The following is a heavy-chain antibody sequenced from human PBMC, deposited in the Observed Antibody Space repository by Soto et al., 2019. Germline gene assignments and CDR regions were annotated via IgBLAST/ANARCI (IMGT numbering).Heavy chain of an antibody. Sequence: PSETLSLTCTVSGGSISSYYWGWILQPPGKGLEWIGYIYYSGSTNYNPSLKSRVTISVDTSKNQFSLKLSSVTAADTAVYYCARVHDSSGYYGSLGAFDIWGQGTMVTVSS. V-gene: IGHV4-59*01. D-gene: IGHD3-22*01. CDR2: IYYSGST. CDR1: GGSISSYY. J-gene: IGHJ3*02. CDR3: ARVHDSSGYYGSLGAFDI.